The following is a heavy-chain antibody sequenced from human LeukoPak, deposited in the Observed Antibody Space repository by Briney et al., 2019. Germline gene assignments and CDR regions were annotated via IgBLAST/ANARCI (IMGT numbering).Heavy chain of an antibody. V-gene: IGHV4-59*08. J-gene: IGHJ4*02. D-gene: IGHD3-10*01. CDR3: ARGGPEVVGDDY. Sequence: SETLSLTCTVSGGSITSYYWAWLRQPPGKGLEWIGYLYYSGYSNYNPSLKSRVSMSVDTSRNQFSLKLTSVTAADTAVYYCARGGPEVVGDDYWGQGTLVTVSS. CDR2: LYYSGYS. CDR1: GGSITSYY.